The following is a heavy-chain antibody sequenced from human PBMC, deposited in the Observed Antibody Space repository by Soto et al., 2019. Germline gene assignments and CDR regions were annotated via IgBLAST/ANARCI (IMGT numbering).Heavy chain of an antibody. J-gene: IGHJ3*02. V-gene: IGHV1-46*01. Sequence: ASVKVSCKASGYSFTSYYMHWVRQAPGQGLEWMGIINPSGGSTSYAQKFQGRVTMTRDTSTSTVYMELSSLRSEDTAAYYCARVDIVVVVAVKATAFDIWGKGKMVTV. CDR1: GYSFTSYY. CDR3: ARVDIVVVVAVKATAFDI. CDR2: INPSGGST. D-gene: IGHD2-15*01.